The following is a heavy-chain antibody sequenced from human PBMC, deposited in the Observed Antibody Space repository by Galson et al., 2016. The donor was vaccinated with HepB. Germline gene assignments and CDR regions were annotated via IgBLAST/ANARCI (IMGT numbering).Heavy chain of an antibody. CDR1: GGSITYWS. Sequence: LPCSVSGGSITYWSWSWIRQPAGQGLEWIGQIYTRGTTDYNSTLKSRVTMSLDTSKNQFSLKLTSVTAADTAVYYCATGDHWFDYWGPGTLVTVSS. D-gene: IGHD4-17*01. CDR2: IYTRGTT. J-gene: IGHJ4*02. V-gene: IGHV4-4*07. CDR3: ATGDHWFDY.